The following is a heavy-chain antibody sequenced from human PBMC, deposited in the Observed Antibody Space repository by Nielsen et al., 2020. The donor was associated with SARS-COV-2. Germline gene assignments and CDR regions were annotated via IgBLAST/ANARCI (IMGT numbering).Heavy chain of an antibody. J-gene: IGHJ4*02. V-gene: IGHV3-23*01. D-gene: IGHD2-2*02. CDR3: AKATAGTCSGATCYNFDS. Sequence: GESLKISCAASGFTFGSYAMSWVRRAPGTKFEWISTYSGGVDTTYYAASVRGRFTISRDNSQNTLYLQMNSLRAEDTAIYYCAKATAGTCSGATCYNFDSWGQGALVTVSS. CDR2: YSGGVDTT. CDR1: GFTFGSYA.